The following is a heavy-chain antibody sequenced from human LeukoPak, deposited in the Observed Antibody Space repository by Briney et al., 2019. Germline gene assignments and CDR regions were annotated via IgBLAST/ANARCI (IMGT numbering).Heavy chain of an antibody. V-gene: IGHV4-59*01. Sequence: SETLSLTCAVYGGSFSGYYWSWIRQPPGKGLEWIGYIYYSGNTNYNPSLKSRVTISLDTSKYQFSLKLSSVSAADTAVYYCARETDGYNANFDYWGQGTLVTASS. CDR1: GGSFSGYY. J-gene: IGHJ4*02. CDR2: IYYSGNT. D-gene: IGHD5-24*01. CDR3: ARETDGYNANFDY.